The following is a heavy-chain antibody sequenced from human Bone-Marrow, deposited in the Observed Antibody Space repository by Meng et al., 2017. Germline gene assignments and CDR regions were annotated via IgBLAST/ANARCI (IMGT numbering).Heavy chain of an antibody. CDR1: GYTLTGYY. CDR3: ARQGQLVILYYYGMDV. D-gene: IGHD6-6*01. J-gene: IGHJ6*02. CDR2: INPNSGGT. Sequence: ASVKVSCKASGYTLTGYYMHWVRQAPGQGLEWMGRINPNSGGTNYAQKFQGRVTMTRDTSISTAYMELSRLRSDDTAVYYCARQGQLVILYYYGMDVWGQGTTVTVSS. V-gene: IGHV1-2*06.